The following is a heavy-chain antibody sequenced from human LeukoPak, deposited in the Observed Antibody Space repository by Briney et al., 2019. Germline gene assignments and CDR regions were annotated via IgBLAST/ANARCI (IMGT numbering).Heavy chain of an antibody. V-gene: IGHV3-30*18. CDR1: GFTFSDYG. Sequence: GGSLRLSCAASGFTFSDYGMHWVRQAPGKGREWVALISYDGGNKFYADSVRDRFTISRDNSKTTLFLQMNSLRTEDTAMYYCAKVFEVRGARRPKDYWGQGTLVIVSS. CDR2: ISYDGGNK. CDR3: AKVFEVRGARRPKDY. J-gene: IGHJ4*02. D-gene: IGHD3-10*01.